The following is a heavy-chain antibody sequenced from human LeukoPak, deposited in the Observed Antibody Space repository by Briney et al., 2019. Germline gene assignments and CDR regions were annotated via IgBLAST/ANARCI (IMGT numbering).Heavy chain of an antibody. CDR2: IWYDGSNK. CDR3: AKVAVAGRGSFDY. V-gene: IGHV3-33*06. Sequence: GGSLRLSCAASGFTFSSYGMHWVRQAPGKGLEWVAVIWYDGSNKYYADSVKGRFTISRDNSKNTLYLQMNSLRAEDTAVYYRAKVAVAGRGSFDYWGQGTLVTVSS. J-gene: IGHJ4*02. D-gene: IGHD6-19*01. CDR1: GFTFSSYG.